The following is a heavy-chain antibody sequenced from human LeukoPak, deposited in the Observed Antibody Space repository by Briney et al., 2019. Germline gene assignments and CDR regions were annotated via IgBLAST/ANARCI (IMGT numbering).Heavy chain of an antibody. CDR3: ARVSRWSDWAFEG. Sequence: SETLSLTCTVSGGSISSYYWSWIRQPPGKGLEWIGYIHNSGRPDYNPSLKSRVTISVDTSKNQFSLNLISVTPADTAVYYCARVSRWSDWAFEGWGQGTLVTVSS. V-gene: IGHV4-59*01. CDR2: IHNSGRP. CDR1: GGSISSYY. D-gene: IGHD3-16*01. J-gene: IGHJ4*02.